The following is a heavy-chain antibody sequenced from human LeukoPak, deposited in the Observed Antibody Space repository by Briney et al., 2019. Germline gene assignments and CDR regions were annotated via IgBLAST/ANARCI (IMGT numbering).Heavy chain of an antibody. Sequence: SETLSLTCTVSGGSISSYYWSWIRQPPGKGLEWIGYIYYSGSTNYNPSLKSRVTISVDTSKNQFSLKLSSVTAADTAVYYCVHERYYYGMDVWGQGTTVTVSS. CDR3: VHERYYYGMDV. CDR1: GGSISSYY. J-gene: IGHJ6*02. V-gene: IGHV4-59*12. D-gene: IGHD6-25*01. CDR2: IYYSGST.